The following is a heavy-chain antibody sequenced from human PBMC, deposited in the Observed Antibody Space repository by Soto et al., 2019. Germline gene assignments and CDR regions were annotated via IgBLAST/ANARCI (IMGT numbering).Heavy chain of an antibody. J-gene: IGHJ6*02. CDR2: ISGSGGST. Sequence: GGSLRLSCAASGFTFSSYAMSWVRQAPGKGLEWVSAISGSGGSTYYADSVKGRFTISRDNSKNTLYLQMNSLRAEDTAVYKCSKSFDFWSGYYTSPPYYGMDVWGQGTTVTVSS. CDR1: GFTFSSYA. D-gene: IGHD3-3*01. V-gene: IGHV3-23*01. CDR3: SKSFDFWSGYYTSPPYYGMDV.